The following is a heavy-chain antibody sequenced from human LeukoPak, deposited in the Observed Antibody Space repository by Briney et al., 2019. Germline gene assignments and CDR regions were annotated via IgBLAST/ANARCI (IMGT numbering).Heavy chain of an antibody. J-gene: IGHJ4*02. D-gene: IGHD4-17*01. V-gene: IGHV1-69*13. CDR2: IIPIFGTA. CDR1: GGTFSSYA. Sequence: GASVKVSCKASGGTFSSYAISWVRQAPGQGLEWMGGIIPIFGTANYAQKFQGRVTITADESTSTAYMELSSLRSEDTAVYYCARGTLYGEYVFDYWGQGTLVTVSS. CDR3: ARGTLYGEYVFDY.